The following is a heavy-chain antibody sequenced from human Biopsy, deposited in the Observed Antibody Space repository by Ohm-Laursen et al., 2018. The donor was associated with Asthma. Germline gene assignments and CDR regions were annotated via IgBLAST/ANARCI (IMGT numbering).Heavy chain of an antibody. J-gene: IGHJ4*02. CDR3: ARATSTWSQSGPHYFDH. CDR2: VHSTGCT. CDR1: PGSINDYY. V-gene: IGHV4-59*01. Sequence: TLSLTCSVSPGSINDYYWNWIRQFPGKGLEWIGYVHSTGCTRFNPSLKSRLTISVDTSVDQVSLKLTSVTAADTAVYYCARATSTWSQSGPHYFDHWGQGTLVTVSS. D-gene: IGHD6-13*01.